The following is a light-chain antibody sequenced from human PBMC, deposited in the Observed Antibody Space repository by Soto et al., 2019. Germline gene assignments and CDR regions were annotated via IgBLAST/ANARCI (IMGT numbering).Light chain of an antibody. Sequence: IALTQSPGTLSLSPGGRATLACRASQRVSSNYVAWYQHKPGQAPRLLIHGASIRATGIPDRFSGSGSGTDFTHTISRLEPEDFAVYYCHQYGTLPYAFGQGTKLQIK. V-gene: IGKV3-20*01. CDR3: HQYGTLPYA. J-gene: IGKJ2*01. CDR2: GAS. CDR1: QRVSSNY.